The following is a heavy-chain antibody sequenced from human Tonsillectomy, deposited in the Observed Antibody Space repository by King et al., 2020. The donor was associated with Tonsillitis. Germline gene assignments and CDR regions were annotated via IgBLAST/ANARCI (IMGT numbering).Heavy chain of an antibody. D-gene: IGHD3-9*01. CDR2: IYPGDSDT. Sequence: VQLVESGAEVKKPGESLKISCTGSGYNFTNYWIAWVRQMPGKGLDYMGIIYPGDSDTRYSPSFQGQVTISADKSIGTAYLQWSSLKASDTAMYYCARTSVTGFDYWGQGTLLIVSS. V-gene: IGHV5-51*01. J-gene: IGHJ4*02. CDR3: ARTSVTGFDY. CDR1: GYNFTNYW.